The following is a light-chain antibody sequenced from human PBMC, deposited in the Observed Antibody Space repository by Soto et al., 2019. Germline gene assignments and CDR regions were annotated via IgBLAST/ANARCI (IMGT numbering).Light chain of an antibody. V-gene: IGLV1-44*01. CDR2: SNN. Sequence: QLVLTQPPSVSAAPGQRVTIPCSGSNINIGDNHVSWYQHLPGTAPKLLIYSNNQRPSGVPDRFSGSKSGTSASLAISGLQSEDEADYYCAAWDDSLNAWVFGGGTKLTVL. CDR1: NINIGDNH. CDR3: AAWDDSLNAWV. J-gene: IGLJ3*02.